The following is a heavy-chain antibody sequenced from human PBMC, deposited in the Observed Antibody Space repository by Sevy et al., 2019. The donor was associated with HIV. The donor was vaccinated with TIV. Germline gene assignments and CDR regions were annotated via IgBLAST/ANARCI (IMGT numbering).Heavy chain of an antibody. CDR1: GYTFTNYD. V-gene: IGHV1-8*01. Sequence: ASVKVSCKASGYTFTNYDINWVRQATGQGLEWMGWMNPNSGNTGYAQKFQGRVTMTRNTSISTTYMELISLRSEDTAMYYCARGTVLLGIVVVPAARGWFDPWGQGTLVTVSS. CDR3: ARGTVLLGIVVVPAARGWFDP. CDR2: MNPNSGNT. D-gene: IGHD2-2*03. J-gene: IGHJ5*02.